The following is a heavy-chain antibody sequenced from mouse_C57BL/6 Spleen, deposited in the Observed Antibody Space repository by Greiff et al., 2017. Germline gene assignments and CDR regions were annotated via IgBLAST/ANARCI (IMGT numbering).Heavy chain of an antibody. Sequence: VQLQQSGAELAKPGASVKLSCKASGYTFTSYWMHWVKQRPGQGLEWIGYINPSSGYTKYNQKFKDQATLTADKSSSTAYMHLSSLTYEDSAVYYCARDYGSSYGYWGQGTTLTFSS. CDR3: ARDYGSSYGY. CDR1: GYTFTSYW. D-gene: IGHD1-1*01. J-gene: IGHJ2*01. V-gene: IGHV1-7*01. CDR2: INPSSGYT.